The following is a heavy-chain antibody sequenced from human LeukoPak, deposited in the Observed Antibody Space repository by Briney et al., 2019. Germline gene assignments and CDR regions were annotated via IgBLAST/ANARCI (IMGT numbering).Heavy chain of an antibody. J-gene: IGHJ2*01. V-gene: IGHV3-13*01. CDR2: IGTAGDT. CDR3: ARSRDGYNLWYFDL. D-gene: IGHD5-24*01. CDR1: GFTFSSYD. Sequence: GGSLRLSCAASGFTFSSYDMHWVRQPTGKGLEWVSTIGTAGDTYYPGSVKGRFTISRENAKNSLYLQMNGLRAGDTAVYYCARSRDGYNLWYFDLWGRGTLVTVSS.